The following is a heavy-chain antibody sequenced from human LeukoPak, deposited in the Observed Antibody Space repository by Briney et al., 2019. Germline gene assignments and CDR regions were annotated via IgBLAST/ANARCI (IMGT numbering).Heavy chain of an antibody. CDR3: ARDLIYDTSRGDY. Sequence: ASVKVSCKASGYTFTSYGISWVRQAPGQGLEWMGWISYYNGNTNYAQKLQGSVTLAEDTSKRIAYMGLRSLRSDDTAVYYSARDLIYDTSRGDYWGQGTLVTVSS. CDR2: ISYYNGNT. J-gene: IGHJ4*02. D-gene: IGHD5/OR15-5a*01. CDR1: GYTFTSYG. V-gene: IGHV1-18*01.